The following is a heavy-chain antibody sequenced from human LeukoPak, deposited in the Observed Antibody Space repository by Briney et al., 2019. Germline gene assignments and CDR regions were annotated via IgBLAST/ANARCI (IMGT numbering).Heavy chain of an antibody. CDR3: ARDLYSGSYYDI. D-gene: IGHD1-26*01. J-gene: IGHJ3*02. Sequence: GGSLRLSCAAYGFSFSSYSMNWVRQAPGKGLEWVSSISSSSSYIYYADSVKGRFTISRDNAKNSLYLQMNSLRAEDTAVYYCARDLYSGSYYDIWGQGTMVTVSS. CDR2: ISSSSSYI. CDR1: GFSFSSYS. V-gene: IGHV3-21*01.